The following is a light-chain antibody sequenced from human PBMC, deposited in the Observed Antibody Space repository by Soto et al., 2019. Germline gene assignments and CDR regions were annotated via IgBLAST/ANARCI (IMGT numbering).Light chain of an antibody. CDR3: KSYDSSLPVV. CDR1: SSNIGAGYE. V-gene: IGLV1-40*01. CDR2: GNT. J-gene: IGLJ2*01. Sequence: QSVLTQPPSVSGSPGQRVTISCAGSSSNIGAGYEVHWYQQVLGTAPKLLIYGNTNRPSGVPDRFSASKSGTSASLAITGLQAEDEADYYCKSYDSSLPVVFGGGTQLTVL.